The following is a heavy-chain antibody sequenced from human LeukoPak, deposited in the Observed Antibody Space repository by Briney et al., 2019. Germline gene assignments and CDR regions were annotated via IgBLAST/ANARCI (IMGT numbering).Heavy chain of an antibody. V-gene: IGHV3-30*02. Sequence: GGSLILSCAASGFTFSSYGMHWVRQAPGKGLEWVAFIRYDGSNKYYADSVKGRFTISRDNSKNTLYLQMNSLRAEDTAVYYCAKDQGIKIFGVVIDYFDYWGQGTLVTVSS. J-gene: IGHJ4*02. CDR1: GFTFSSYG. CDR2: IRYDGSNK. CDR3: AKDQGIKIFGVVIDYFDY. D-gene: IGHD3-3*01.